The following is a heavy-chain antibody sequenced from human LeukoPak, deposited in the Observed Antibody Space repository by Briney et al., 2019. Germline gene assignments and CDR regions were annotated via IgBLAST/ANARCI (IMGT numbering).Heavy chain of an antibody. CDR1: GFPFSSYA. CDR2: VSGSGGTT. Sequence: GGSLRLSCAASGFPFSSYAMSWVRHAPGEGREWVSAVSGSGGTTYYADSVKGRFTISRDNSKNALYLQMNSLRAEDTAVYYCAKSDYYDSSGHPSSFEYWGQGTLVTVSS. J-gene: IGHJ4*02. V-gene: IGHV3-23*01. CDR3: AKSDYYDSSGHPSSFEY. D-gene: IGHD3-22*01.